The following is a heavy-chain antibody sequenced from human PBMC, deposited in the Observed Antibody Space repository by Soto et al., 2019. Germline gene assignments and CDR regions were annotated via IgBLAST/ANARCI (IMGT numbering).Heavy chain of an antibody. J-gene: IGHJ5*02. CDR2: IYYSGST. V-gene: IGHV4-59*01. CDR3: ARATDYDYVWGSYRYNWFDP. Sequence: KPSETLSLTCTVSGGSISSYYWSWIRQPPGKGLEWIGYIYYSGSTNYNPSLKSRVTISVDTSKNQFSLKLSSVTAADTAVYYCARATDYDYVWGSYRYNWFDPWGQGTLVTVSS. CDR1: GGSISSYY. D-gene: IGHD3-16*02.